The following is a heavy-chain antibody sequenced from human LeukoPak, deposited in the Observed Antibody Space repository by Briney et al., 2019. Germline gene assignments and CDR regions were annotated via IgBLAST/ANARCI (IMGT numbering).Heavy chain of an antibody. CDR3: ARCSLTCYSLAH. CDR1: GYTFISYG. Sequence: ASVKVSCKASGYTFISYGISWARQAPGQGLEWMGWISTYNDNTDYAQKYHGRVTMTTDTSTSTAYMELRSLTSDDTAVYYCARCSLTCYSLAHWGQGTLVTVSS. CDR2: ISTYNDNT. V-gene: IGHV1-18*01. J-gene: IGHJ5*02. D-gene: IGHD2-15*01.